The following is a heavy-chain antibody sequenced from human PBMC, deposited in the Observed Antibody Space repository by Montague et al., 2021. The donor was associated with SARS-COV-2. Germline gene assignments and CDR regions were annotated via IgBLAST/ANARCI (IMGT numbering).Heavy chain of an antibody. CDR3: ARGLDHNKEGDY. V-gene: IGHV4-34*01. D-gene: IGHD1-1*01. CDR2: IHPYGHT. Sequence: SETLSLTCAVDSGPLSAYYWSWVRQPPGKGLEWIGEIHPYGHTSYNPSLMSRGTLSLGTSSNPFSLKLTSVTAADTAVYYCARGLDHNKEGDYWGQGILVIVSS. J-gene: IGHJ4*02. CDR1: SGPLSAYY.